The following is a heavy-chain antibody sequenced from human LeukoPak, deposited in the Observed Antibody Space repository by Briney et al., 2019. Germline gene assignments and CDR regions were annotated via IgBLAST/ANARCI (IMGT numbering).Heavy chain of an antibody. V-gene: IGHV3-23*01. CDR3: AKVGSSSWYSFGYFDY. D-gene: IGHD6-13*01. J-gene: IGHJ4*02. CDR1: GFTFSSYG. CDR2: ISGSGGST. Sequence: GGSLRLSCAASGFTFSSYGMSWVRQAPGKGLEWVSAISGSGGSTYYADSVKGRFTISRDNSKNTLYLQMNSLRAEDTAVYYCAKVGSSSWYSFGYFDYWGQGTLVTVSS.